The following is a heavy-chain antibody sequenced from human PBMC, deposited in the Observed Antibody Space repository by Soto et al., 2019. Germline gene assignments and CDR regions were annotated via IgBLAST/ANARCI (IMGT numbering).Heavy chain of an antibody. CDR3: ARAPLGIGGSFDY. CDR2: INAGNGNT. D-gene: IGHD7-27*01. Sequence: ASVKGSCKASGYTFTSYAMHWVRQAPGQRLEWMGWINAGNGNTKYSQKFQGRVTITRDTSASTAYMELSSLRSEDTAVYYCARAPLGIGGSFDYWGQGTLVTVSS. J-gene: IGHJ4*02. V-gene: IGHV1-3*01. CDR1: GYTFTSYA.